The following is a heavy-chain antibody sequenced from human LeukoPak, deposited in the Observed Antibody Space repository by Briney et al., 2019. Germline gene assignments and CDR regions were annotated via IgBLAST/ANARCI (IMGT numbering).Heavy chain of an antibody. CDR3: ARPSGDGGYEEFDY. V-gene: IGHV5-51*01. CDR1: GYSFTSYW. CDR2: IYPWDSDT. J-gene: IGHJ4*02. Sequence: GESLKISCKGSGYSFTSYWIGWVRQMPGKGLEWMGIIYPWDSDTRNSTSFPGQVTISADKSISTAYLQWSSLKASDTAMYYCARPSGDGGYEEFDYWGQGTLVTVSS. D-gene: IGHD5-12*01.